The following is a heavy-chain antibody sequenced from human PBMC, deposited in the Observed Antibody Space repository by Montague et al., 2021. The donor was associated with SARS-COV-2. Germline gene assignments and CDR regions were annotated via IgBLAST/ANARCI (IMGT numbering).Heavy chain of an antibody. CDR3: ARDSGYYDSSGYSYDAFDI. V-gene: IGHV4-31*02. CDR2: IYHTGST. Sequence: IYHTGSTHYNPSLESRVTISKETSKNHFSLNLSSVTAADSAVYYCARDSGYYDSSGYSYDAFDIWSQVKKVTVSS. D-gene: IGHD3-22*01. J-gene: IGHJ3*02.